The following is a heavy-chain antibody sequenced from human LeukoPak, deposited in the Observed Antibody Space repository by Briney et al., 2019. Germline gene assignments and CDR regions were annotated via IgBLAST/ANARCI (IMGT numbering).Heavy chain of an antibody. D-gene: IGHD5-12*01. V-gene: IGHV3-7*01. Sequence: GGSLRLSCAASGFTFSSYWMSWVRQAPGKGLQSVAYISQDVSHKYYVDSVKGRFTISRDNAKNSLHLEMNSLRAEDTALYYCTRVGYNGWNFENWGQGTLVTVSS. CDR1: GFTFSSYW. CDR3: TRVGYNGWNFEN. CDR2: ISQDVSHK. J-gene: IGHJ4*02.